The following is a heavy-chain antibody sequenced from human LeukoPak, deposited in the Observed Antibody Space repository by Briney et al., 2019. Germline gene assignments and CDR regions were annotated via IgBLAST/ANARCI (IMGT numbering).Heavy chain of an antibody. CDR3: ARDIHSVAFDI. CDR1: GFTFNTYA. Sequence: GGSLRLSCAASGFTFNTYAMSWVRQAPGKVLEWVSAISDSGGSAYYADSVKGRFTISRDNSKNTLYLQMNSLRAEDAAVYYCARDIHSVAFDIWGQGTVVTVSS. J-gene: IGHJ3*02. V-gene: IGHV3-23*01. CDR2: ISDSGGSA.